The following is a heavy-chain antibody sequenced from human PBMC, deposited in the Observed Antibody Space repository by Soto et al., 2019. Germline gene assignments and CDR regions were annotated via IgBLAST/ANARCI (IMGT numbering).Heavy chain of an antibody. CDR1: GYSFTSYW. J-gene: IGHJ5*02. CDR3: AREADIVVVPAARMSWFDP. Sequence: PGESLKISCKGSGYSFTSYWISGVRQMPGKGLEWMGRIDPSDSYTNYSPSFQGHVTISADKSISTAYLQWSSLKASDTAMYYCAREADIVVVPAARMSWFDPWGQGTLVTVSS. V-gene: IGHV5-10-1*01. CDR2: IDPSDSYT. D-gene: IGHD2-2*01.